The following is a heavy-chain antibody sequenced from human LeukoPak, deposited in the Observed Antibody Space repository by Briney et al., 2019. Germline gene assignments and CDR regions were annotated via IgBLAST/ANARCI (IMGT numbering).Heavy chain of an antibody. CDR3: ATGERMVRGDGVDY. J-gene: IGHJ4*02. D-gene: IGHD3-10*01. CDR1: GFTVRNNY. CDR2: IYSGGST. Sequence: GGSLRLSCAASGFTVRNNYMSWVRQAPGKGLEWVSFIYSGGSTYYADSVTGRFTISRDNSKNTLYLQMNSLRAEDTAVYFCATGERMVRGDGVDYWGQGTLVTVSS. V-gene: IGHV3-66*01.